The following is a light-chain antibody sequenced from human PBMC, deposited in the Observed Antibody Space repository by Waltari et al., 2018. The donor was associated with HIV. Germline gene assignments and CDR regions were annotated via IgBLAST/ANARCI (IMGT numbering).Light chain of an antibody. CDR3: TSYAGNNLI. J-gene: IGLJ2*01. V-gene: IGLV2-8*01. Sequence: QSALTQPPSASGSPGQSVTTSCAAPSSDVGAYNSVSRTQHPQGKPPKLWISEVSKRPSGVPDRFSGSKSGNTASLTVSGLQAEDEADYYCTSYAGNNLIFGGGTKMTVL. CDR1: SSDVGAYNS. CDR2: EVS.